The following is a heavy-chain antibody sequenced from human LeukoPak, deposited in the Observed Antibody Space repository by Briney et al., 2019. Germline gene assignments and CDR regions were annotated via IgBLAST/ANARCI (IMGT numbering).Heavy chain of an antibody. CDR3: ARGSPLDY. Sequence: GGSLRLSCAASGVTFSRYWMTWVRQAPEKGLEWVANIKEDGSEKNYVDSVKGRFTISRDNAKNSLYLQMNSLRAEDTAVYYCARGSPLDYWGQGTLVTVSS. D-gene: IGHD6-19*01. CDR1: GVTFSRYW. J-gene: IGHJ4*02. V-gene: IGHV3-7*04. CDR2: IKEDGSEK.